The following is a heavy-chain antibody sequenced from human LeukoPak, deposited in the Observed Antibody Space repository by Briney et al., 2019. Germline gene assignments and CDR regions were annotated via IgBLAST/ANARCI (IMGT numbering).Heavy chain of an antibody. Sequence: SVKVSCKASGGTFSSYAISWVRQAPGQGLEWMGRIIPILGIANYTQKFQGRVTITADKSTSTAYMELSSLRSEDTAVYYCARRGDCSGGSCHVNRNYGMDVWGQGTTVTVSS. CDR3: ARRGDCSGGSCHVNRNYGMDV. J-gene: IGHJ6*02. CDR2: IIPILGIA. CDR1: GGTFSSYA. D-gene: IGHD2-15*01. V-gene: IGHV1-69*04.